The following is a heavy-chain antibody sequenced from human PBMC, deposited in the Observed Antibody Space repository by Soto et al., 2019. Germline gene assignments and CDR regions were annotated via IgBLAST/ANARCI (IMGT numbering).Heavy chain of an antibody. Sequence: VQLVESGGGLVQPGGSLRLSCAASGFTVSSNYLSWVRQAPGKGLEWVSGIYSGGSRYYADSVKGRFTISRDNSKNTLYLQMNSLRAEETAVYYCARGRELLDYWGQGTLVTVSS. CDR3: ARGRELLDY. J-gene: IGHJ4*02. CDR2: IYSGGSR. D-gene: IGHD1-26*01. CDR1: GFTVSSNY. V-gene: IGHV3-66*01.